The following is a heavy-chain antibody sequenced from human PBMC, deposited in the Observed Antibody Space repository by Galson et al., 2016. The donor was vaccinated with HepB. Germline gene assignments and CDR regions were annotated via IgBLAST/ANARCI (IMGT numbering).Heavy chain of an antibody. V-gene: IGHV3-23*01. D-gene: IGHD3/OR15-3a*01. CDR1: GFTFSSYP. Sequence: SLRLSCAAFGFTFSSYPMGWVRQAPGKGPEWVSGINAGGNNRYYSDSVKGRFAISRDNSKNTLHLQLDNLRSEDTAVYYCVKYVGLDGFDYWGQGTLVIVSS. J-gene: IGHJ4*02. CDR2: INAGGNNR. CDR3: VKYVGLDGFDY.